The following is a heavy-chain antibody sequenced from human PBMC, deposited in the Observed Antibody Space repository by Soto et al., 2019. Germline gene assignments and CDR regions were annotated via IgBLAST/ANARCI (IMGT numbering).Heavy chain of an antibody. CDR3: ARELVEYGKDV. V-gene: IGHV3-66*01. J-gene: IGHJ6*02. Sequence: PGGSLRLSCAASGFTVSSNYMSWVRQAPGKGLEWVSVIYSGGSTYYADSVKGRFTISRDNSKNTLYLQMNSLRAEDTAVYYCARELVEYGKDVWGQGTTVTVSS. D-gene: IGHD2-2*01. CDR1: GFTVSSNY. CDR2: IYSGGST.